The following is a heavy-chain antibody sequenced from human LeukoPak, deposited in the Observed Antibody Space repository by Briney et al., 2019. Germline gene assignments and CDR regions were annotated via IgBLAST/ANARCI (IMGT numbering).Heavy chain of an antibody. V-gene: IGHV1-2*02. J-gene: IGHJ6*03. Sequence: ASVKVSCKASGYTFTGYYMHWVRQAPGQGLEWMGWINPNSGGTNYAQKFQGRVTMTRDTSISTAYMELSRLRSDDTAVYYCARVYDMLGEPMDVWGKGTTVTVSS. CDR1: GYTFTGYY. D-gene: IGHD3-10*02. CDR2: INPNSGGT. CDR3: ARVYDMLGEPMDV.